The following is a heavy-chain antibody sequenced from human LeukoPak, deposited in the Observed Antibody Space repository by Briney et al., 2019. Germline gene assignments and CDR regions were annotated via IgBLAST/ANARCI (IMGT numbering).Heavy chain of an antibody. D-gene: IGHD3-22*01. J-gene: IGHJ4*02. CDR1: GGTFSSYA. V-gene: IGHV1-69*04. CDR2: IIPILGIA. CDR3: ARDKRYDSSGQLPDY. Sequence: SLKVTCKASGGTFSSYAISCVPQAPGQSLEWLGRIIPILGIANYAQKFQGRVTITADKSTSTAYIEPSSLRSEDTAVYYCARDKRYDSSGQLPDYWGQGTLVTVSS.